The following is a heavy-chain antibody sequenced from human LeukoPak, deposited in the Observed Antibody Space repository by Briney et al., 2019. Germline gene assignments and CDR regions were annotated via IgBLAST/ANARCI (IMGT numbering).Heavy chain of an antibody. CDR1: GGSISSYY. J-gene: IGHJ2*01. D-gene: IGHD4-17*01. V-gene: IGHV4-59*01. CDR3: ASHDYGGNSAHFDL. Sequence: PSETLSLTCTVSGGSISSYYWSWIRQPPGKGLEWIGYIYYSGSTNYNPSLKSRVTISVDTSKNQFSLKLSSVTAADTAVYYCASHDYGGNSAHFDLWGRGTLVTVSS. CDR2: IYYSGST.